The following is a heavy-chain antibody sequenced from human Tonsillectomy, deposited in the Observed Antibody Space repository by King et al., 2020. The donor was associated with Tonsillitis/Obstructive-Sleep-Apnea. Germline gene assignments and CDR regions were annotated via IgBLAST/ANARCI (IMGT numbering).Heavy chain of an antibody. V-gene: IGHV5-51*03. Sequence: LVQSGAEVKKPGASLKISCKGSGYSFTNYWIAWVRQMPGIGLEWMGIIYPGESDVRYSPSFQGQVTISADKSIATAYLQWSTLKASDTAMYYCARLKCGTTSCYTGSSYYFDFWGQGTLVTVPS. J-gene: IGHJ4*02. CDR3: ARLKCGTTSCYTGSSYYFDF. D-gene: IGHD2-2*02. CDR1: GYSFTNYW. CDR2: IYPGESDV.